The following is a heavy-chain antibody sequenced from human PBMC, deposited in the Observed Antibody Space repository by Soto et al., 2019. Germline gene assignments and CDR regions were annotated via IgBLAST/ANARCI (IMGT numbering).Heavy chain of an antibody. J-gene: IGHJ4*02. CDR3: TWAGVTPFFSY. Sequence: ASVKVSCKASGYTFIGYYIHWIRQAPGQGLEWMGWISPSNGDTEFAPKFQGRVTVTRDTSLSTVYLTLSRLESDDTAVYYCTWAGVTPFFSYWGQGTQVTVSS. CDR2: ISPSNGDT. V-gene: IGHV1-2*02. CDR1: GYTFIGYY. D-gene: IGHD4-4*01.